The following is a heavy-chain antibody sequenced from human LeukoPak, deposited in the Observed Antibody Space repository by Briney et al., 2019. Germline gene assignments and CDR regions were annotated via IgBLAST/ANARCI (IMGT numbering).Heavy chain of an antibody. V-gene: IGHV4-34*01. CDR1: GGSFSGYY. CDR2: INHSGST. CDR3: ARLGSNGWHYYSGLDV. J-gene: IGHJ6*02. D-gene: IGHD2-8*01. Sequence: SETLSLTCAVYGGSFSGYYWSWIRQPPGKGQEWIGEINHSGSTNYNPSLKSRVTTAVDTSRNQFSLRLTSLTAADTAVYFCARLGSNGWHYYSGLDVWGQGTTVIVSS.